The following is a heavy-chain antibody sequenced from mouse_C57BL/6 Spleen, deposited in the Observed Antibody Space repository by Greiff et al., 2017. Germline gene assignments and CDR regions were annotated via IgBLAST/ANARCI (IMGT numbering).Heavy chain of an antibody. V-gene: IGHV5-12*01. Sequence: EVNLVESGGGLVQPGGSLKLSCAASGFTFSDYYMYWVRQTPEKRLAWVAYISNGGGATYYPATVKGRFTFSSDNSNNTLYPQMSRLKSECSAMYCCARQVLGYYMDYWGQGTTLTVSS. CDR1: GFTFSDYY. J-gene: IGHJ2*01. CDR3: ARQVLGYYMDY. CDR2: ISNGGGAT. D-gene: IGHD1-1*01.